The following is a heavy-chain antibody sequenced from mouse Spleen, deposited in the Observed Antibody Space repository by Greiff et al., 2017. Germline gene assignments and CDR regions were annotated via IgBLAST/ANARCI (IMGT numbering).Heavy chain of an antibody. CDR2: ISGGGGNT. CDR1: GFTFSSYT. Sequence: DVHLVESGGGLVKPGGSLKLSCAASGFTFSSYTMSWVRQTPEKRLAWVATISGGGGNTYYPDRVKGRFTISRANAKHTLYLQRSRLRSEDTAWYYCARPPYYGSSYWYFDVWGTGTTVTVSS. D-gene: IGHD1-1*01. J-gene: IGHJ1*03. CDR3: ARPPYYGSSYWYFDV. V-gene: IGHV5-9*01.